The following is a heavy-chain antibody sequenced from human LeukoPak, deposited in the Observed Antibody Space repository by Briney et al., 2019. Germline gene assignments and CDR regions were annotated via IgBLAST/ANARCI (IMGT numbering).Heavy chain of an antibody. V-gene: IGHV1-69*13. Sequence: GASVKVSCKASGGTFSSYAISWVRQAPGQGLEWMGGIIPIFGTANYAQKFQGRVTITADESTSTAYMELSSLRSEDTAVYYCASGGVVIQSSSYFDYWGQGTLVTVSS. CDR3: ASGGVVIQSSSYFDY. CDR1: GGTFSSYA. D-gene: IGHD3-3*01. J-gene: IGHJ4*02. CDR2: IIPIFGTA.